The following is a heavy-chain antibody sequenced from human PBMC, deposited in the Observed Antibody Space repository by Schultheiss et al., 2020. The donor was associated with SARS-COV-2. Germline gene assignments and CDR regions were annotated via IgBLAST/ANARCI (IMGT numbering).Heavy chain of an antibody. CDR2: ISWNSGSI. CDR3: AKTGPLGWYFDL. V-gene: IGHV3-9*01. J-gene: IGHJ2*01. Sequence: GGSLRLSFAASGFTFDDYAMHWVRQAPGKGLEWVSGISWNSGSIGYADSVKGRFTISRDNAKNSLYLQMNNLRAEDTALYYCAKTGPLGWYFDLWGRGTLVTVSS. CDR1: GFTFDDYA.